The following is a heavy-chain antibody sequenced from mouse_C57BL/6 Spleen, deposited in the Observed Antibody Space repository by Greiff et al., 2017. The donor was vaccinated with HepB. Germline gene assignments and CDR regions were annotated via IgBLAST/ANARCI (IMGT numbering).Heavy chain of an antibody. CDR1: GYSITSGYY. CDR3: ARETAQATFDY. J-gene: IGHJ2*01. CDR2: ISYDGSN. V-gene: IGHV3-6*01. Sequence: VQLQQSGPGLVKPSQSLSLTCSVTGYSITSGYYWNWIRQFPGNKLEWMGYISYDGSNNYNPSLKNRISITRDTSKNQFFLKLNSVTTEDTATYYCARETAQATFDYWGQGTTLTVSS. D-gene: IGHD3-2*02.